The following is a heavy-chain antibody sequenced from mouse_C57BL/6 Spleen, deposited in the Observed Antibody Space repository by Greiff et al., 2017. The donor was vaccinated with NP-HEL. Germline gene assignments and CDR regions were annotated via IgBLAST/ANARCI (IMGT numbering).Heavy chain of an antibody. D-gene: IGHD1-1*01. Sequence: VQLQQSGPELVKPGASVKISCKASGYSFTGYYMNWVKQSPEKSLEWIGEINPSTGGTTYNQKFKAKATLTVDKSSSTAYMQLKSLTSEDSAVYYCAREWYYYGSSDYYAMDYWGQGTSVTVSS. V-gene: IGHV1-42*01. J-gene: IGHJ4*01. CDR2: INPSTGGT. CDR1: GYSFTGYY. CDR3: AREWYYYGSSDYYAMDY.